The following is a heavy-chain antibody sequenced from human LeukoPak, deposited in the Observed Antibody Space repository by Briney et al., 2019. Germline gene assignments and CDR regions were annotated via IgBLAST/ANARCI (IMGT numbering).Heavy chain of an antibody. D-gene: IGHD2-15*01. V-gene: IGHV3-23*01. Sequence: GGSLRLSCAASGLTFSSYAMSWVRQAPGKGLEWVSAISGSGGSTYYADSVKGRFTISRDNSKNTLYLQMSSLRAEDTAVYYCARVVAAKFDYWGQGTLVTVSS. CDR2: ISGSGGST. CDR1: GLTFSSYA. CDR3: ARVVAAKFDY. J-gene: IGHJ4*02.